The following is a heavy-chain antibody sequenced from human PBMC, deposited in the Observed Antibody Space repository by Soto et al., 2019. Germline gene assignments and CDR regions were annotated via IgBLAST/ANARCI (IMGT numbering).Heavy chain of an antibody. V-gene: IGHV3-30-3*01. D-gene: IGHD3-22*01. CDR1: GFTFSSYA. Sequence: QVQLVESGGGVVQPGRSLRLSCAASGFTFSSYAMHWVRQAPGKGLEWVAVISYDGSNKYYADSVKGRFTISRDNSKNMLYLRMNSLRAEDTAVYYRARDSRFITMIVVFINPHFAYWGRGTLVTACS. CDR2: ISYDGSNK. CDR3: ARDSRFITMIVVFINPHFAY. J-gene: IGHJ4*02.